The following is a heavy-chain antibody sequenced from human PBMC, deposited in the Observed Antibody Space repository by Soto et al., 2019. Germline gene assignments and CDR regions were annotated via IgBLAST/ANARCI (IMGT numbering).Heavy chain of an antibody. Sequence: SETLSLTCTVSGGSMSIYYWTWIRQPAGKGLEWIGRVYSSGGTHYNPSLKSRVTISLDTSKNQFSLRLLSVTDADTAVYYCARGQRFSDWFDPWGQGTLVTVSS. CDR2: VYSSGGT. D-gene: IGHD3-3*01. CDR1: GGSMSIYY. CDR3: ARGQRFSDWFDP. J-gene: IGHJ5*02. V-gene: IGHV4-4*07.